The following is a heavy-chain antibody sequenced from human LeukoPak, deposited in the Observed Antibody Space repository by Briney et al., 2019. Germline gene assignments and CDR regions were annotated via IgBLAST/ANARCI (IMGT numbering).Heavy chain of an antibody. V-gene: IGHV4-34*01. Sequence: PSETLSLTCAVYGGSFSGYYWSWIRQPPGKGLEWNGEITHGGSTNYSPSLKSRVTISVDTSKNQFSLELNSVTAADTAVYYFARGGWHSSTWYFDYWGQGTLVTVSS. J-gene: IGHJ4*02. D-gene: IGHD6-19*01. CDR1: GGSFSGYY. CDR2: ITHGGST. CDR3: ARGGWHSSTWYFDY.